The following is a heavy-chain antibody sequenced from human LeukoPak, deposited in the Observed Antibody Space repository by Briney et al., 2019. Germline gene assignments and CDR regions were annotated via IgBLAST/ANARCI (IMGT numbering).Heavy chain of an antibody. CDR3: AKGRPYGDYVSDFGY. Sequence: GGSLRLSCAASGFTVSSNYMSWVRQAPGKGLEWVSVIYSGGSTYYADSVKGRFTISRHNSKNTLYLQMNSLRAEDTAVYYCAKGRPYGDYVSDFGYWGQGTLVTVSS. CDR2: IYSGGST. CDR1: GFTVSSNY. J-gene: IGHJ4*02. D-gene: IGHD4-17*01. V-gene: IGHV3-53*04.